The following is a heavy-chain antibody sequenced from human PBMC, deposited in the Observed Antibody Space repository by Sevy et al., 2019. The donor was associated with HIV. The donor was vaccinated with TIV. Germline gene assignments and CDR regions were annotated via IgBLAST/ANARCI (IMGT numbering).Heavy chain of an antibody. Sequence: SLRLSCAASGFPFNDHALHWVRQVPGKGLEWVSGISWNSRNVGYADSVKGRFTISRDNGNHFLSLEMNSLRPEDTAFYYCAKDINRGCDGINCYPYYYYFYGLDVWGQGTTVTVSS. D-gene: IGHD2-21*01. CDR1: GFPFNDHA. V-gene: IGHV3-9*01. CDR3: AKDINRGCDGINCYPYYYYFYGLDV. J-gene: IGHJ6*02. CDR2: ISWNSRNV.